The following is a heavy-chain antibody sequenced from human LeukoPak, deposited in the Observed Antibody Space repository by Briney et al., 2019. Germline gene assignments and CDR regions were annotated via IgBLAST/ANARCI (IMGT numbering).Heavy chain of an antibody. J-gene: IGHJ6*02. D-gene: IGHD5-18*01. Sequence: SETLSLTCNVSGGSISGYHWSWIRQPPGKGLEWLGYIYYSGSSNYNPSLKSRVTISVDTSKNQFSLKLSSVTAADTAVYYCAALIQLPPGYYYYYYGMDVWGQGTTVTVSS. CDR3: AALIQLPPGYYYYYYGMDV. V-gene: IGHV4-59*12. CDR2: IYYSGSS. CDR1: GGSISGYH.